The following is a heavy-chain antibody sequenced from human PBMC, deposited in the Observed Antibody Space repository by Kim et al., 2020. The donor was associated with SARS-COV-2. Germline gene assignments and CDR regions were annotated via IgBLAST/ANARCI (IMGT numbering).Heavy chain of an antibody. CDR1: GFTFDDYA. CDR2: ISWNSGSI. Sequence: GGSLRLSCPASGFTFDDYAMHWVRQAPGKGLEWVSGISWNSGSIGYADSVKGRFTISRDNAKNSLYLQMNSLRAEDTALYYCAKLNRAAAGTALDYWGQG. J-gene: IGHJ4*02. V-gene: IGHV3-9*01. D-gene: IGHD6-13*01. CDR3: AKLNRAAAGTALDY.